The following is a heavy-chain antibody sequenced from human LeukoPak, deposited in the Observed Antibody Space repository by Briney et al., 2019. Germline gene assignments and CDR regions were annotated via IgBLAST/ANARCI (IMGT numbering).Heavy chain of an antibody. CDR3: APTPHDYGDYG. CDR1: GFTFSSYS. D-gene: IGHD4-17*01. CDR2: ISSSSSTI. Sequence: GGSLRLSCAASGFTFSSYSMNWVRQAPGKGLEWVSYISSSSSTIYYADSVKGRFTISRDNAKNTVYLQLNGLRAEDTAVYYCAPTPHDYGDYGWGQGTLVTVSS. V-gene: IGHV3-48*01. J-gene: IGHJ4*02.